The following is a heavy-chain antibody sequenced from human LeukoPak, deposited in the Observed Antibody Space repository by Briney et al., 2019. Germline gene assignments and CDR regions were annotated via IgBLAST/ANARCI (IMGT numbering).Heavy chain of an antibody. J-gene: IGHJ4*02. D-gene: IGHD5-24*01. V-gene: IGHV3-30*18. Sequence: GRSLTLSCAASGFTFSSYGMHWVRQAPGKGLEWVAVISYDGSNKYYADSVKGRFTISRDNSKNTLYLQMNSLRAEDTAVYYCAKEIRRCYFDYWGQGTLVTVSS. CDR3: AKEIRRCYFDY. CDR1: GFTFSSYG. CDR2: ISYDGSNK.